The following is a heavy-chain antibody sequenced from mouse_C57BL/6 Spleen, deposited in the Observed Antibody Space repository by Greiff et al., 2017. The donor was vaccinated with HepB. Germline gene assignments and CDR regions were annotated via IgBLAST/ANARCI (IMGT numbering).Heavy chain of an antibody. J-gene: IGHJ2*01. V-gene: IGHV1-26*01. CDR2: INPNNGGT. CDR3: ARYKGLAIHFDY. CDR1: GYTFTDYY. Sequence: EVQLQQSGPELVKPGASVKISCKASGYTFTDYYMNWVKQSHGKSLEWIGDINPNNGGTSYNQKFKGKATLTVDKSSSTAYMELRSLTSEDSAVYYCARYKGLAIHFDYWGQGTTLTVSS.